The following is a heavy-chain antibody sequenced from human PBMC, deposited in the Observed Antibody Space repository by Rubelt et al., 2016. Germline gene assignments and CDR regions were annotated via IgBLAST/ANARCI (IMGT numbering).Heavy chain of an antibody. J-gene: IGHJ6*02. V-gene: IGHV3-48*03. D-gene: IGHD3-3*01. CDR3: APIFGVPDYGMDV. CDR1: GFTFDDYA. Sequence: EVQLVESGGGVVQPGGSLRLSCAASGFTFDDYAMHWVRQAQGTGLAWVSYISSSGSTIYYADSVKARFTIPRANAKNSLYLQMNSLRAEDTAVYYCAPIFGVPDYGMDVWGQGTTVTVSS. CDR2: ISSSGSTI.